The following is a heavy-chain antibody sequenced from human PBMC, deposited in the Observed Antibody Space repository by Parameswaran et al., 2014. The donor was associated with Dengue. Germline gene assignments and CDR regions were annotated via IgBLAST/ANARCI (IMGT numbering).Heavy chain of an antibody. J-gene: IGHJ3*02. V-gene: IGHV3-48*04. Sequence: VRQMPGKGLEWVSYISSSSSTIYYADSVKGRFTISRDNAKNSLYLQMNSLRAEDTAVYYCARKSLIVGDAFDIWGQGTMVTVSS. CDR2: ISSSSSTI. D-gene: IGHD3-22*01. CDR3: ARKSLIVGDAFDI.